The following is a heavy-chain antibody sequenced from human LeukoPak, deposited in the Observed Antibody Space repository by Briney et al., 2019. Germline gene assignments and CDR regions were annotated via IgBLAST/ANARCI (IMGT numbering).Heavy chain of an antibody. CDR3: ARAAASASFSRYYYYGMDV. V-gene: IGHV1-18*01. CDR2: ISAYNGNT. Sequence: GASVKVSCKASGYTFTSYGISWVRQAPGQGLEWMGWISAYNGNTNYAQKLQGRVTMTTDTSTSTAYMELRSLRSEDTAVYYCARAAASASFSRYYYYGMDVWGQGTTVTVSS. D-gene: IGHD1-14*01. J-gene: IGHJ6*02. CDR1: GYTFTSYG.